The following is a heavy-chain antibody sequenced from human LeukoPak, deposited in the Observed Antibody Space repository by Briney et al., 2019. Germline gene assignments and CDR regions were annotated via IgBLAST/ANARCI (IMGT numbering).Heavy chain of an antibody. V-gene: IGHV1-18*01. CDR2: ISAYNGNT. Sequence: ASVKVSCKASGYTFTSYGISWVRQAPGQGLEWMGWISAYNGNTNYAQKLQGRVTMTRNTSISTAYMELSSLRSEDTAVYYCARGYTIAVAGDWGQGTLVTVSS. CDR1: GYTFTSYG. D-gene: IGHD6-19*01. J-gene: IGHJ4*02. CDR3: ARGYTIAVAGD.